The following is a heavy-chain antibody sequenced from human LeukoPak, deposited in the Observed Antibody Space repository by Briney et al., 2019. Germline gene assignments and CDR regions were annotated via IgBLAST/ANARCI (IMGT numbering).Heavy chain of an antibody. Sequence: GGSLSLSCAASGFTFSSYAMRWVRQAPGKGVDWVSVICCCGGSTYFADCVKGRFTLSIDNSKTTLYLPKNSRRAQDTAVYYCATAGGGIIPHPGDYWGQGTLVTVSS. CDR3: ATAGGGIIPHPGDY. D-gene: IGHD3-16*01. J-gene: IGHJ4*02. CDR1: GFTFSSYA. CDR2: ICCCGGST. V-gene: IGHV3-23*01.